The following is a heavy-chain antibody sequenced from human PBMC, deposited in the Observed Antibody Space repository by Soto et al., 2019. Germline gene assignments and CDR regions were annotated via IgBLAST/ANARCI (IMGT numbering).Heavy chain of an antibody. D-gene: IGHD1-7*01. J-gene: IGHJ5*02. CDR3: ARDNWNYPNWFDP. CDR2: IYYSGST. CDR1: GGSVSSGSYY. Sequence: PSETLSLTCTVSGGSVSSGSYYWSWIRQPPGKGLEWIGYIYYSGSTNYNPSLKSRVTISVDTSKNQFSLKLSSVTAADTAVYYCARDNWNYPNWFDPWGQGTLVTVSS. V-gene: IGHV4-61*01.